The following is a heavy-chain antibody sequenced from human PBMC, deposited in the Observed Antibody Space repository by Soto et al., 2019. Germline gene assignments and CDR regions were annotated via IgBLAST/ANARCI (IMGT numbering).Heavy chain of an antibody. V-gene: IGHV3-9*01. J-gene: IGHJ4*02. CDR1: GFTFDDYA. CDR2: ISWNSGSI. D-gene: IGHD2-2*02. CDR3: AKIYTDYFDY. Sequence: PGGSLRLSCAASGFTFDDYAMHWVRQAPGKGLEWVSGISWNSGSIGYADSVKGRFTISRDNAKNSLCLQMNSLRAEDTALYYCAKIYTDYFDYWGQGTLVTVSS.